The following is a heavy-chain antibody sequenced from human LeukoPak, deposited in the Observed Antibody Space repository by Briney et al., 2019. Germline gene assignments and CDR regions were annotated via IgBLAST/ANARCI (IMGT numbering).Heavy chain of an antibody. D-gene: IGHD6-6*01. CDR1: GGSISATTYY. J-gene: IGHJ5*02. CDR2: IYYSGNT. V-gene: IGHV4-39*07. Sequence: SETLSLTCTVSGGSISATTYYWGWLRQPPGTGLEWIANIYYSGNTAYNPSLKSRVTISIDTSKNQFSLRLNSVTAADTAVYYCARVGWGNAAAHPNWLDPWGQGNLVTVSS. CDR3: ARVGWGNAAAHPNWLDP.